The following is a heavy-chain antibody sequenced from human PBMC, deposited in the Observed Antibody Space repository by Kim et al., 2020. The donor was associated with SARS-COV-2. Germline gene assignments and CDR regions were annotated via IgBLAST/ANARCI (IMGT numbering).Heavy chain of an antibody. J-gene: IGHJ4*02. CDR3: ARDGDSSGYYGDY. D-gene: IGHD3-22*01. Sequence: SVKVSCKASGGTFSSYAISWVRQAPGQGLEWMGGIIPIFGPANYAQKFQGRVTITADESTSTAYMELSSLRSEDTAVYYCARDGDSSGYYGDYWGQGTLVTVSS. V-gene: IGHV1-69*13. CDR1: GGTFSSYA. CDR2: IIPIFGPA.